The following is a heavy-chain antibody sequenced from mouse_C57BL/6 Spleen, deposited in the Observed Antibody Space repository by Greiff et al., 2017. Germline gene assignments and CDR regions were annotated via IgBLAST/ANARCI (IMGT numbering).Heavy chain of an antibody. Sequence: VMLVESGAELARPGASVKLSCKASGYTFTSYGISWVKQRTGQGLEWIGEIYPRSGNTYYNEKFKGKATLTADKSSSTAYMELRSLTSEDSAVYFCARQTTVVAGDYWGQGTTLTVSS. CDR3: ARQTTVVAGDY. D-gene: IGHD1-1*01. CDR1: GYTFTSYG. J-gene: IGHJ2*01. CDR2: IYPRSGNT. V-gene: IGHV1-81*01.